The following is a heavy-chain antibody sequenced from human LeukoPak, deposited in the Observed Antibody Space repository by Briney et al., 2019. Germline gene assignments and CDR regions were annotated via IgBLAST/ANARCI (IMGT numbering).Heavy chain of an antibody. J-gene: IGHJ5*02. Sequence: GGSLRLSCAASGFTFSSYWMHWVRQAPGKGLVWVSRINSDGSSASYADPVKGRFTISRDNAKNTLYLQMNSLRAEDTAVYYCAKDRRVYCSSTSCSNWFDPWGQGTLVTVSS. CDR2: INSDGSSA. CDR1: GFTFSSYW. V-gene: IGHV3-74*01. D-gene: IGHD2-2*01. CDR3: AKDRRVYCSSTSCSNWFDP.